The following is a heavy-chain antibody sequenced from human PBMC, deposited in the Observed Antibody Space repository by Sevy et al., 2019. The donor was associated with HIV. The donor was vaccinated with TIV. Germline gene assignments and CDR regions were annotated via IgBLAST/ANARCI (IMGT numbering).Heavy chain of an antibody. CDR2: IRYDGSNK. J-gene: IGHJ6*02. D-gene: IGHD1-1*01. CDR3: AKASPTGTEHYYYGMDV. Sequence: GGSLRLSCAASGFTFSSYGMHWVRQAPGKGLEWVAFIRYDGSNKYYADSVKGRFTISRDNSKNTLYLQMNSLRAEDTVVYYCAKASPTGTEHYYYGMDVWGQGTTVTVSS. V-gene: IGHV3-30*02. CDR1: GFTFSSYG.